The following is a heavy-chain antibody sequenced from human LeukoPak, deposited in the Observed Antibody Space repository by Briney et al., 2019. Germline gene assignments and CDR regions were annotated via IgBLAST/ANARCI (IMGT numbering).Heavy chain of an antibody. D-gene: IGHD3-22*01. CDR2: IGASGADT. V-gene: IGHV3-23*01. CDR1: GFTFSDYY. Sequence: GGSLRLSCAASGFTFSDYYMSWIRQAPGKGLEWVSVIGASGADTYYSDSVKGRFTVSRDNSQNTLFLHMSSLRAEDTAVYFCARRPRDTSGYYLGAFHDWGQGTTVTVSS. CDR3: ARRPRDTSGYYLGAFHD. J-gene: IGHJ3*01.